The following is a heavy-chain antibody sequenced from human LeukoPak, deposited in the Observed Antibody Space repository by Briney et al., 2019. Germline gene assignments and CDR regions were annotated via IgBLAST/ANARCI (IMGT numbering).Heavy chain of an antibody. Sequence: GGSLRLSCAASGFTFSNHWMHWVRQTPVKGLEWVALIRSDGSTTYADSVKGRSIISRDNAKNTLYLEISTLRADDTAVYYCASVAKTYYYFYMDVWAKGPRSPSP. D-gene: IGHD5-12*01. CDR1: GFTFSNHW. CDR2: IRSDGST. V-gene: IGHV3-74*01. J-gene: IGHJ6*03. CDR3: ASVAKTYYYFYMDV.